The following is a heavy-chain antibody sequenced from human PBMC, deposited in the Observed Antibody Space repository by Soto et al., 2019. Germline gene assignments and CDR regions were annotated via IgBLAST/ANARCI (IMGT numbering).Heavy chain of an antibody. D-gene: IGHD3-10*01. CDR2: INPSGGST. CDR1: GYTFTSYY. J-gene: IGHJ3*02. Sequence: ASVKVSCKASGYTFTSYYMHWVRPAPGQGLEWMGIINPSGGSTSYAQKFQGRVTMTRDTSTSTVYMELSSLRSEDTAVYYCARKGHYGSGIDAFDIWGQGTMVTVSS. CDR3: ARKGHYGSGIDAFDI. V-gene: IGHV1-46*01.